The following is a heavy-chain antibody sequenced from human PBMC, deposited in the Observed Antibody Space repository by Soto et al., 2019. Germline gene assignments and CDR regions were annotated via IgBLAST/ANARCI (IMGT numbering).Heavy chain of an antibody. J-gene: IGHJ5*02. CDR3: AGETYYYGSGSYSP. CDR1: GFTFSSYS. D-gene: IGHD3-10*01. CDR2: ISSSSSYI. Sequence: EVQLVESGGGLVKPGGSLRLSCAASGFTFSSYSMNWVRQAPGKGLEWVSSISSSSSYIYYADSVKGRFTISRDNAKNSLLLQMNSLGAEETAVYYCAGETYYYGSGSYSPWGQGTLVTVSS. V-gene: IGHV3-21*01.